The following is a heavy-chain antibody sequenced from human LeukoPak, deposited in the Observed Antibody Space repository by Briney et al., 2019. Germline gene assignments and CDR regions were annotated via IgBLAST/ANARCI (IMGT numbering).Heavy chain of an antibody. CDR3: ARHVMGIAARVDY. Sequence: PSETLSLTCTVSGGSISSSSYYWGWIRQPPGKGLEWIGSIYYSGSTYYNPSLESRVTISVDTSKNQFSLKLSSVTAADTAVYYCARHVMGIAARVDYWGQGTLVTVSS. D-gene: IGHD6-6*01. J-gene: IGHJ4*02. CDR2: IYYSGST. CDR1: GGSISSSSYY. V-gene: IGHV4-39*01.